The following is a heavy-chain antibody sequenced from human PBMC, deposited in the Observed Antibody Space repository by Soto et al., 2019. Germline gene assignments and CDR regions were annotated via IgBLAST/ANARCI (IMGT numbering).Heavy chain of an antibody. J-gene: IGHJ3*02. V-gene: IGHV3-13*01. CDR2: IGTAGDT. D-gene: IGHD3-9*01. Sequence: EVPLVESGGGLVQPGGSLRLSCAASGFTFSSYDMHWVRQATGKGLEWVSAIGTAGDTYYPGSVKGRFTISRENAKNSFYLQMNSLRAGDTAVYYCARGHYDTRDDFDIWGQGTMVTVSS. CDR1: GFTFSSYD. CDR3: ARGHYDTRDDFDI.